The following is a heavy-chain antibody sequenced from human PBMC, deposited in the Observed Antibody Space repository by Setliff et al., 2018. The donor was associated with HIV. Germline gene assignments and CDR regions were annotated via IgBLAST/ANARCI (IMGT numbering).Heavy chain of an antibody. CDR3: AREGLQGSFEYYYYYMEV. CDR2: VIPNGCAT. J-gene: IGHJ6*03. V-gene: IGHV1-2*06. CDR1: GYTFTDYY. Sequence: ASVKVSCKASGYTFTDYYIHWVRQAPGQGIEWMGRVIPNGCATIYAQKFQGRITMTSDTSISTAYMELSRLRSDDTAVYYCAREGLQGSFEYYYYYMEVWGKGTTVTVSS. D-gene: IGHD2-15*01.